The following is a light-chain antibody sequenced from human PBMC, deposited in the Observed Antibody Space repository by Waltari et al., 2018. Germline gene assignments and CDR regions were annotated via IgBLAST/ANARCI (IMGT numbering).Light chain of an antibody. Sequence: DIVMTQSPESLAVSLGERATITCRSSESLLYTSNNQNFLARYQRKAGQPPKLLFYWASVRESGVPDRFSASGSGTDFILSISSLEPEDFAVYYCQQRSNWPLTFGGGTKVEIK. CDR3: QQRSNWPLT. V-gene: IGKV4-1*01. CDR1: ESLLYTSNNQNF. CDR2: WAS. J-gene: IGKJ4*01.